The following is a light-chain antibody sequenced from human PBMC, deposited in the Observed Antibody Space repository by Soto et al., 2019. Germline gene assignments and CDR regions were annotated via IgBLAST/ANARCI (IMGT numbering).Light chain of an antibody. CDR3: RQRSNWPPIYT. J-gene: IGKJ2*01. CDR1: QSVSSY. CDR2: DAS. Sequence: EIVLTQSPATLSLSPGERATLSCRASQSVSSYLAWYQQKPGQAPRLLIYDASNRATGIPARFSGSGSGTDFTLTISSLEPEDFAVYYCRQRSNWPPIYTFGQGTKVDIK. V-gene: IGKV3-11*01.